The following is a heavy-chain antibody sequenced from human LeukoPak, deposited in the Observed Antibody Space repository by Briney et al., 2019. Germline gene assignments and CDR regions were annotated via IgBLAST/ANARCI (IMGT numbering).Heavy chain of an antibody. D-gene: IGHD6-13*01. J-gene: IGHJ6*03. V-gene: IGHV3-9*01. CDR2: ISWNSGYI. Sequence: GGSLRLSCAVSGFTFDDYAMHWVRQAPGKGLEWVSGISWNSGYIGYADSVKGRFTISRDNAKNSLYLQMNSLRAEDTALYYCAKGGIHRGYYYYYMDVWGKGTTVTISS. CDR3: AKGGIHRGYYYYYMDV. CDR1: GFTFDDYA.